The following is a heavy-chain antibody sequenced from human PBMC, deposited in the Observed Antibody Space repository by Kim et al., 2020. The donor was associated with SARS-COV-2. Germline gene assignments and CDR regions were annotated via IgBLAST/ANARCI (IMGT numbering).Heavy chain of an antibody. Sequence: SPTYTPSRKSRVTISVATSKNQFSRKLSSVTAADTAVYYCARLRWGFDYWGQGTLVTVSS. D-gene: IGHD3-16*01. V-gene: IGHV4-59*08. CDR3: ARLRWGFDY. J-gene: IGHJ4*02. CDR2: SP.